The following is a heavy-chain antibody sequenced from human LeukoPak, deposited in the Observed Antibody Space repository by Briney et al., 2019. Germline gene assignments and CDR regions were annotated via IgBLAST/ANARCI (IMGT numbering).Heavy chain of an antibody. Sequence: ATVKVSCKASGYTFTSYYMHWVRQAPGQGLEWMGIINPSGGSTSYAQKFQGRVTMTRDTSTSTVYMELSSLRSEDTAVYYCAREGSYYYGSGSYYGDWGQGTLATVSS. V-gene: IGHV1-46*01. J-gene: IGHJ4*02. CDR2: INPSGGST. D-gene: IGHD3-10*01. CDR3: AREGSYYYGSGSYYGD. CDR1: GYTFTSYY.